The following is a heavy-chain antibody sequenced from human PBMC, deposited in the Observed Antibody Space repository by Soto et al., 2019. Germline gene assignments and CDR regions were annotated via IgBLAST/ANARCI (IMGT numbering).Heavy chain of an antibody. CDR2: IYYSGST. CDR1: GFSISSYY. V-gene: IGHV4-59*08. Sequence: SETLSLTCTFSGFSISSYYWSWIRQPTGKGLEWIGYIYYSGSTNYNPSLKSRVTMSADTSKNQFSLKLSSVTAADTAVYYCARYYCTTTSCYNFDYWGQGTLVTVSS. CDR3: ARYYCTTTSCYNFDY. J-gene: IGHJ4*02. D-gene: IGHD2-2*01.